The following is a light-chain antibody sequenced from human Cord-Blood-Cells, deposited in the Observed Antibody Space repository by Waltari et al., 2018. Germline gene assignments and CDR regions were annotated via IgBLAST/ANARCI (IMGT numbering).Light chain of an antibody. CDR1: QSVSSSY. CDR2: GAS. Sequence: DIVLTQSPGTLSLSPGERASHSCRASQSVSSSYLAWYQQKPGQAPRLLIYGASSRATGIPDRFSGSGSGTDFTLTISRLEPEDFAVYYCQQYGSSPTFGGGTKVEIK. CDR3: QQYGSSPT. V-gene: IGKV3-20*01. J-gene: IGKJ4*01.